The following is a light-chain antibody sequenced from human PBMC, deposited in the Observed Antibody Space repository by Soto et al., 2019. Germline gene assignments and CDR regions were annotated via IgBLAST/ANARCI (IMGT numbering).Light chain of an antibody. J-gene: IGKJ4*01. V-gene: IGKV1-39*01. CDR3: QQSYSPLLT. Sequence: DIQMTQSPSSLSASVGDRVTIVCRASQNIASYLNWYQQKPGKAPNLLISTSSSLQSGVPSRFSGTRSGTEFTLTISGVQPEDFATYYCQQSYSPLLTFGGGTRVEI. CDR2: TSS. CDR1: QNIASY.